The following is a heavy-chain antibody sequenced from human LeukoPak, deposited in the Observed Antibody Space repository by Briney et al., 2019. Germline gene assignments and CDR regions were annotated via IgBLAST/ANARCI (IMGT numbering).Heavy chain of an antibody. J-gene: IGHJ4*02. D-gene: IGHD5-18*01. CDR2: IYYSGST. CDR3: ARDSYSYGRYYFDY. Sequence: SETLSLTCTVSGGSISSYYWGWIRQPPGKGLEWIGYIYYSGSTNHNPSLKSRVTISVDTSKNQFSLKLSSVTAADTAVYYCARDSYSYGRYYFDYWGQGTLVTVSS. V-gene: IGHV4-59*01. CDR1: GGSISSYY.